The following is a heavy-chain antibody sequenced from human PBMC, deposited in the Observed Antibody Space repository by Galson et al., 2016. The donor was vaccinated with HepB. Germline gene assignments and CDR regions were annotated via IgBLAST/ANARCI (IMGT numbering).Heavy chain of an antibody. CDR3: ASARGRGFDY. V-gene: IGHV4-39*01. D-gene: IGHD3-10*01. CDR2: AYYTGKT. Sequence: ETLSLTCTVSGDSITNSDYYWGWIRQPPGKGLEWIGVAYYTGKTYYNLSLKSRVTISPDTSKNQFSLKLRSVTAADTALYYCASARGRGFDYWGQGTLVTASS. CDR1: GDSITNSDYY. J-gene: IGHJ4*02.